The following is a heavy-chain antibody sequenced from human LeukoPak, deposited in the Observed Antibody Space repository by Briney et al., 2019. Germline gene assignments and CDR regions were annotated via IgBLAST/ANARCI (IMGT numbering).Heavy chain of an antibody. Sequence: GGSLRLSCAASGFTFSNYVMHWVRQAPGKGLEWVAVIWYDGSNKYYADSVQGRFTISRDNSKNTLDLHMNGLRAEDTAVYYCARGEGSGNSGFDYWGRGTLVTVSS. D-gene: IGHD4-23*01. J-gene: IGHJ4*02. CDR3: ARGEGSGNSGFDY. V-gene: IGHV3-33*01. CDR2: IWYDGSNK. CDR1: GFTFSNYV.